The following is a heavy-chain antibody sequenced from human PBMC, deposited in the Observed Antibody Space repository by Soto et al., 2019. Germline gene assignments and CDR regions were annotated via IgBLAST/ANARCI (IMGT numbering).Heavy chain of an antibody. CDR3: ATPRNYALYYYYGMDV. V-gene: IGHV4-59*01. CDR2: IYYSGST. Sequence: QVQLQESGPGLVKPSETLSLTCTVSGGSISSYYWSWIRQPPGKGLEWIGHIYYSGSTNYNPSLQSRVTISVDTSKNQFALKLSSVTAADTAVYYCATPRNYALYYYYGMDVWGQGTTVTVSS. CDR1: GGSISSYY. D-gene: IGHD1-7*01. J-gene: IGHJ6*02.